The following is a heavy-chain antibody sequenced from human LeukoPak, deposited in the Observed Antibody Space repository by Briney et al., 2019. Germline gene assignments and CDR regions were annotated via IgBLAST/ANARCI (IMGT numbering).Heavy chain of an antibody. J-gene: IGHJ3*02. Sequence: ASVKVSCKASGYTFTGYYMHWVRQAPGQGLEWMGWINPNSGGTNYAQKFQGRVTMTRDTSISTAYMELSRLRSDDTAVYYCARGKNYYDSSGYYYDAFDIWGQGTMVTVSS. V-gene: IGHV1-2*02. CDR2: INPNSGGT. CDR3: ARGKNYYDSSGYYYDAFDI. CDR1: GYTFTGYY. D-gene: IGHD3-22*01.